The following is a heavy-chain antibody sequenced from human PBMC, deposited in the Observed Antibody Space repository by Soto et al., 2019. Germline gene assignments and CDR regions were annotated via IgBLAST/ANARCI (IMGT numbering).Heavy chain of an antibody. D-gene: IGHD6-13*01. CDR3: TTRQAAAGSG. J-gene: IGHJ4*02. Sequence: GGSLRLSCAASGFTFSEAWMTWVRQAPGEGLEWVGRIKGKTDGGTTDYAAPVKGRFTISRDDSKNMLYQQMNSLKTEDTSVYYCTTRQAAAGSGWGQGTLVTVSS. CDR1: GFTFSEAW. V-gene: IGHV3-15*01. CDR2: IKGKTDGGTT.